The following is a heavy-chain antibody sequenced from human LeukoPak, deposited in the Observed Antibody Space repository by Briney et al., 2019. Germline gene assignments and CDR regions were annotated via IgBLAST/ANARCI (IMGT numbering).Heavy chain of an antibody. J-gene: IGHJ4*02. V-gene: IGHV1-69*13. CDR1: GGTFSSYA. D-gene: IGHD6-6*01. CDR3: AKGGHPYSSSSGIAY. CDR2: IIPIFGTA. Sequence: SVNVSCKASGGTFSSYAISWVRQAPGQGLGWMGGIIPIFGTANYAQKFQGRVTITADESTSTAYMELSSLRSEDTAVYYCAKGGHPYSSSSGIAYWGQGTLVTVSS.